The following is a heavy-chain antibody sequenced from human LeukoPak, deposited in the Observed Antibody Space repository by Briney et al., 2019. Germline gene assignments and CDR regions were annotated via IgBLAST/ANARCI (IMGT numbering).Heavy chain of an antibody. CDR1: GGSISSNSYY. CDR3: ARDTRTAQGFDY. Sequence: PSETLSLTCAVSGGSISSNSYYWGWIRQPPGKGLEWIGSIYYSGSTYYNPSLKSRVTISVDTSNNRFSLSLSAVTAADTAIYYCARDTRTAQGFDYWGQGILVTVSS. D-gene: IGHD2-15*01. CDR2: IYYSGST. V-gene: IGHV4-39*02. J-gene: IGHJ4*02.